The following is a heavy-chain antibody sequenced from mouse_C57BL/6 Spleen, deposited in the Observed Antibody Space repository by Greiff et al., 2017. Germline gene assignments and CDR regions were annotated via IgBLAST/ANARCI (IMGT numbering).Heavy chain of an antibody. J-gene: IGHJ3*01. CDR3: ASNFAY. V-gene: IGHV1-82*01. CDR1: GYAFSSSW. CDR2: IYPGDGDT. Sequence: QVQLQQSGPELVKPGASVKISCTASGYAFSSSWMNWVKQRPGKGLEWIGRIYPGDGDTNYNGKFKGKATLTADKSSSTAYMQLSSLTSEDSAVYFCASNFAYWGQGTLVTVSA.